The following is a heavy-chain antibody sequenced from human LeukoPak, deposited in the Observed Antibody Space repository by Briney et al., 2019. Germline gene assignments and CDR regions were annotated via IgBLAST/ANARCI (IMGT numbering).Heavy chain of an antibody. CDR1: GGSISSSSYY. D-gene: IGHD3-10*01. CDR2: IYYSGSA. V-gene: IGHV4-39*07. CDR3: ARTPLRGATFFTSYPNWFDT. Sequence: SETLSLTCTVSGGSISSSSYYWGWIRQPPGKGLEWIGSIYYSGSAYYNPSLKSRVTISIDTSKNQFSLKLRFVTVADTAVYYCARTPLRGATFFTSYPNWFDTWGQGTLVTVSS. J-gene: IGHJ5*02.